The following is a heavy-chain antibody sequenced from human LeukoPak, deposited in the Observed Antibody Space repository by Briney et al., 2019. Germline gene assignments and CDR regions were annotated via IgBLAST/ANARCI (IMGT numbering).Heavy chain of an antibody. CDR3: ARDRTPQYDFWSGYYKGNWFDP. D-gene: IGHD3-3*01. J-gene: IGHJ5*02. CDR1: GGTFSSYA. Sequence: SVKVSCKASGGTFSSYAISWVRQAPGQGREWMGGIIPIFGTANYAQKFQGRVTITADKSTSTAYMELSSLRSEDTAVYYCARDRTPQYDFWSGYYKGNWFDPWGQGTLVTVSS. V-gene: IGHV1-69*06. CDR2: IIPIFGTA.